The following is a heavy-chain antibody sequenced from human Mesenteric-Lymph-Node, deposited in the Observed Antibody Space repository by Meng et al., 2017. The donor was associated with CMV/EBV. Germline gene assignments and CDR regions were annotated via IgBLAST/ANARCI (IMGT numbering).Heavy chain of an antibody. V-gene: IGHV3-7*01. CDR2: IKQDGSEK. CDR1: GFTFSSYS. J-gene: IGHJ6*02. D-gene: IGHD3-3*01. Sequence: GESLKISCAASGFTFSSYSMNWVRQAPGKGLEWVANIKQDGSEKYYVDSVKGRFTISRDNAKNSLYLQMNSLRAEDTAVYYCARVENSISPRYYDFWSGYVYGMDVWGQGTTVTVSS. CDR3: ARVENSISPRYYDFWSGYVYGMDV.